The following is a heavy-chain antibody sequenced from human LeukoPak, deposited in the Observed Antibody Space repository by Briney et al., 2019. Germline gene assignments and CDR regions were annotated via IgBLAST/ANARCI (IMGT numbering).Heavy chain of an antibody. CDR3: ARDRASHFDY. V-gene: IGHV3-74*01. Sequence: GGSLRLSCAASGFTFSNYWMYWVRQTPGKGLVWVSGISSDGSRTTYADSVRGRFTISRDNAKNTLYLQMNGLRAEDTAVYYCARDRASHFDYWGQGTLVTVSS. CDR1: GFTFSNYW. D-gene: IGHD3-10*01. CDR2: ISSDGSRT. J-gene: IGHJ4*02.